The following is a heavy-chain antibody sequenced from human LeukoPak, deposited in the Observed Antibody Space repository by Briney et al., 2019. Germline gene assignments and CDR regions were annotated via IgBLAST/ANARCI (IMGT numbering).Heavy chain of an antibody. CDR1: GFTFSTAW. J-gene: IGHJ3*02. D-gene: IGHD2-2*01. Sequence: GESLRLSCAASGFTFSTAWMTWVRQAPGKGLEWVGRIKSKTNGGTTDYAGSVKGRFTISRDDSKNTLFLQMNSLKSEDTAVYYCTTGYCSDSNCFPYAFDIWGQGTMVTVSS. CDR2: IKSKTNGGTT. CDR3: TTGYCSDSNCFPYAFDI. V-gene: IGHV3-15*01.